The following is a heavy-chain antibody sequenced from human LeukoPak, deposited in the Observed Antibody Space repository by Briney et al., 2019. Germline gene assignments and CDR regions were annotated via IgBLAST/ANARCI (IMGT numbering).Heavy chain of an antibody. D-gene: IGHD6-19*01. CDR2: TSHGGGGT. CDR1: GFTFSNYA. V-gene: IGHV3-23*01. J-gene: IGHJ4*02. Sequence: GGSLRLSCAASGFTFSNYAMSWVRLAPGKGLEWVSSTSHGGGGTYYRDSVKGRFTISRDNSKNALYLQLDSLKAEDTAVYYCAKDSLAVTSVPNFFDYWGQGTLVTVSS. CDR3: AKDSLAVTSVPNFFDY.